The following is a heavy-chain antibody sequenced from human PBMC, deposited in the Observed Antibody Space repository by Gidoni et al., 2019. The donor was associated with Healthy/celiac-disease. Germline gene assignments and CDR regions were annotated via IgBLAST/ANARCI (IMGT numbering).Heavy chain of an antibody. Sequence: QVQLVESGGGVVQPGRSLRLSCAASGFTFSSYAMHWVRQAPGKGLEWVAVISYDGSNKYYADSVKGRFTISRDNSKNTLYLQMNSLRAEDTAVYYCARESNYDFWSGYYWGQGTLVTVSS. J-gene: IGHJ4*02. D-gene: IGHD3-3*01. CDR2: ISYDGSNK. CDR3: ARESNYDFWSGYY. V-gene: IGHV3-30-3*01. CDR1: GFTFSSYA.